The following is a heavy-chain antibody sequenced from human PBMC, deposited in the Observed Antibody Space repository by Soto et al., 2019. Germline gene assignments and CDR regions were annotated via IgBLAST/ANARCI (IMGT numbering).Heavy chain of an antibody. J-gene: IGHJ6*02. CDR3: ARWGRVVTSLPHSPYGMDV. CDR1: GYTFTRYY. D-gene: IGHD3-16*01. Sequence: RASVKVSCKTSGYTFTRYYMHWVRQAPGQGLEWMGIINPSGGSTSYAQKFQGRVTMTRDTSTSTVYMELSSLRSEDTAVYYCARWGRVVTSLPHSPYGMDVWGQGTTVTVSS. CDR2: INPSGGST. V-gene: IGHV1-46*01.